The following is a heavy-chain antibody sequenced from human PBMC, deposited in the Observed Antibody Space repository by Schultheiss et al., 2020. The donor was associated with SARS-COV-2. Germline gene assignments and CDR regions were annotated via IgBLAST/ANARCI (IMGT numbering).Heavy chain of an antibody. J-gene: IGHJ4*02. D-gene: IGHD2-21*02. CDR2: IKSKTDGGTT. CDR3: AKNPYCGGDCYLGYFDY. V-gene: IGHV3-15*01. Sequence: GGSLRLSCAASGFTFSNAWMSWVRQAPGKGLEWVGRIKSKTDGGTTDYAAPVKGRFTISRDDSKNTLYLQMNSLKTEDTAVYYCAKNPYCGGDCYLGYFDYWGQGTLVTVPQ. CDR1: GFTFSNAW.